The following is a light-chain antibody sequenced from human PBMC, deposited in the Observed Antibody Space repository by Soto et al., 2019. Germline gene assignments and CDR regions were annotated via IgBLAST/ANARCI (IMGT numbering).Light chain of an antibody. CDR3: HLYNRSPYN. CDR2: GAS. J-gene: IGKJ2*01. Sequence: EIVLTQSPGTLSLSPGESVTLSCRASQSVHNNYLAWYQQKPGQAPRLLIYGASTRATAISDRFSGSGSGTDFPLTISRLEPEDVGVFYCHLYNRSPYNFGQGTKLEIK. V-gene: IGKV3-20*01. CDR1: QSVHNNY.